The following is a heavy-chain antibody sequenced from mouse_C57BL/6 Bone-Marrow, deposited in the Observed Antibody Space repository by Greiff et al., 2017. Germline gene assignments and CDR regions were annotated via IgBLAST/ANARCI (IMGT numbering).Heavy chain of an antibody. J-gene: IGHJ1*03. CDR3: ARRDYGNYYWYFDV. CDR1: GYTFTSYW. D-gene: IGHD2-1*01. CDR2: IHPNSGST. Sequence: VQLQQSGAELVKPGASVKLSCKASGYTFTSYWMHWVKQRPGQGLEWIGMIHPNSGSTNYNEKFKSKATLTVDKSSSTAYMQLSSLTSEDSAVYYCARRDYGNYYWYFDVWGTGTTVTVSS. V-gene: IGHV1-64*01.